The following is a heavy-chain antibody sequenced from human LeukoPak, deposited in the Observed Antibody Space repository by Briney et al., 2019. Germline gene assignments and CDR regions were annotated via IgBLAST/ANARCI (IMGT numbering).Heavy chain of an antibody. Sequence: GGSLRLSCAASGFTFSSYAMTWVRQAPGKGLEWVSTIVGSGRTTHYAETVRGRFTISRDNSNNTLFPQMSSLRAEDTALYYCAKMGGRLAYYMDVWGTGTTVTVSS. J-gene: IGHJ6*03. CDR1: GFTFSSYA. CDR2: IVGSGRTT. V-gene: IGHV3-23*01. CDR3: AKMGGRLAYYMDV. D-gene: IGHD3-16*01.